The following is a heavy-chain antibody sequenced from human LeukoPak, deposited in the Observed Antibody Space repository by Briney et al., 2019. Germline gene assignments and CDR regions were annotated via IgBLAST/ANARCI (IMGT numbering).Heavy chain of an antibody. CDR1: GYTFTSYD. V-gene: IGHV1-8*01. CDR2: MNPNSGNT. CDR3: ARLAYSSSWYIRNNWFDP. D-gene: IGHD6-13*01. J-gene: IGHJ5*02. Sequence: GASVKVSCKASGYTFTSYDINWVRQATGQGLEWMGWMNPNSGNTGYAQKFQGRVTMTRNTSISTAYMELSSLRSEDTAVYYCARLAYSSSWYIRNNWFDPWGQGTLVTVSS.